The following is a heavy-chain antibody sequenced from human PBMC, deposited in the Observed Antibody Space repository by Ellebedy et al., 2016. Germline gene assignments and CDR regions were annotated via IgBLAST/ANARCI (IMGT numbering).Heavy chain of an antibody. V-gene: IGHV3-30-3*01. Sequence: GGSLRLXXAASGFTFSSYAMHWVRQAPGKGLEWVAVISYDGSNKYYADSVKGRFTISRDNSKNTLYLQMNSLRAEDTAVYYCARGAPPVFVVVPAASGMDVWGQGTTVTVSS. CDR1: GFTFSSYA. J-gene: IGHJ6*02. CDR3: ARGAPPVFVVVPAASGMDV. D-gene: IGHD2-2*01. CDR2: ISYDGSNK.